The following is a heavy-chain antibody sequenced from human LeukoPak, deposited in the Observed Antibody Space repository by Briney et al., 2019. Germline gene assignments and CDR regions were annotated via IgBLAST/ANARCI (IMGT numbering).Heavy chain of an antibody. J-gene: IGHJ4*02. D-gene: IGHD6-13*01. CDR2: IYHSGST. CDR1: GGSISSSNW. CDR3: ATSTAAAGTLYYFDY. Sequence: SETLSLTCAVSGGSISSSNWWSWVRQPPGKGLEWIGEIYHSGSTNYNPSLKSRVTISVDKSKNQFSLKLSSVTAADTAVYYRATSTAAAGTLYYFDYWGQGTLVTVSS. V-gene: IGHV4-4*02.